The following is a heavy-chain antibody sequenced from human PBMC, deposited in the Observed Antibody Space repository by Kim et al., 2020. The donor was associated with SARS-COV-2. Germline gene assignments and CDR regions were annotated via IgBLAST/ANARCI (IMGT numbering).Heavy chain of an antibody. J-gene: IGHJ4*02. V-gene: IGHV4-59*01. CDR1: GGSITSDY. CDR2: VFHKGST. Sequence: SETLSLTCTVSGGSITSDYWGWVRQPPGKGLEYIGYVFHKGSTNYNPSLQSRVTISADTSKNQFALKLRSVTAAVTAVYYCARRGVRGVLDYWGQGTLFTVSA. CDR3: ARRGVRGVLDY. D-gene: IGHD3-10*01.